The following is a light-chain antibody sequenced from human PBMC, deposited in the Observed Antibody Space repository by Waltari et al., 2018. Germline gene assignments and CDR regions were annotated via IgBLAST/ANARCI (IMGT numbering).Light chain of an antibody. Sequence: QAVVTQEPSLTVSPGGTVILTCGSSTGAVTSGYYPYWFQQKPGQAPRTLIYDTRDKHSWTPARFSGFLLGGKAALTLSGAQPEDEADYYCLLFYNHLRVFGGGTKLTVL. CDR1: TGAVTSGYY. CDR3: LLFYNHLRV. V-gene: IGLV7-46*01. CDR2: DTR. J-gene: IGLJ2*01.